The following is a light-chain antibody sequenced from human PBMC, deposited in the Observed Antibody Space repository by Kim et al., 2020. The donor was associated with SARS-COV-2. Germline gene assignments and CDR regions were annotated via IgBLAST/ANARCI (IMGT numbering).Light chain of an antibody. V-gene: IGLV1-44*01. Sequence: QSVLTQPPSASGTPGQRVTISCSGTSSNIGSKTVNWYQQLPGTAPKLLIYSNNQWPSGVPDRFSGSKSGTSASLAISGLQSDDDADYYCAAWDDSLNGPIFGGGTKLTVL. CDR1: SSNIGSKT. J-gene: IGLJ2*01. CDR3: AAWDDSLNGPI. CDR2: SNN.